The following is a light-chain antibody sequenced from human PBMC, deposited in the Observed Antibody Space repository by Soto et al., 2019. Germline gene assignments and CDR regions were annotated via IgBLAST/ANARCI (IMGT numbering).Light chain of an antibody. J-gene: IGKJ1*01. CDR2: GAS. Sequence: EIRLTQSPGTLSLSPGERATLSCRASQSVSSNYLAWYQQKPGQAPRLLIYGASSRATGIPDRFSGSGSGTDFTLTIRRLEPEDFAVYYCQQYGSSYPWTFGQGTKVAIK. CDR1: QSVSSNY. V-gene: IGKV3-20*01. CDR3: QQYGSSYPWT.